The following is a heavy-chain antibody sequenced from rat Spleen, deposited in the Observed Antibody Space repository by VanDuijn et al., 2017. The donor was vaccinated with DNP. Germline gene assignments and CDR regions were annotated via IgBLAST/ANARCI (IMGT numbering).Heavy chain of an antibody. D-gene: IGHD1-12*01. CDR3: ARHHRDSYAQTDYYFDY. CDR1: GFTFTGYW. V-gene: IGHV5-31*01. Sequence: EVQLVETGGGLVQPGRSLKLSCVASGFTFTGYWMYWIRQVPGKGLGWIASITSSGGDTYYRDSVKGRFTISRDNAKSSLYLQMDSLRSEDTATYYCARHHRDSYAQTDYYFDYWGQGVMVTVSS. J-gene: IGHJ2*01. CDR2: ITSSGGDT.